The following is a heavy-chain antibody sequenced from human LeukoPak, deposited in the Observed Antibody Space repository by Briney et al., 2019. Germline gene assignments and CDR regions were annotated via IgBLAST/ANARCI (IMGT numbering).Heavy chain of an antibody. D-gene: IGHD3-22*01. CDR1: GYTFSSYG. CDR2: ISAYNGNT. V-gene: IGHV1-18*01. Sequence: SVKVSCKASGYTFSSYGVTWVRQAPGQGLEWMGWISAYNGNTKYAQKLQGRVTMTTDTSTNTAYMELRSLRSDDTAVYYCAREVALYYDSSGYYSAFDIWGQGTMVTVSS. J-gene: IGHJ3*02. CDR3: AREVALYYDSSGYYSAFDI.